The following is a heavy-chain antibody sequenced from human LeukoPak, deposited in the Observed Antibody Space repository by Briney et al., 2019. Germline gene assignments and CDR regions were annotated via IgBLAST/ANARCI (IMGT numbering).Heavy chain of an antibody. J-gene: IGHJ5*02. V-gene: IGHV4-4*02. Sequence: SETLSLTCGVSGGSITTTNFWSWVRQPPGGGLEWIGEISLTGRTRYNPSLESRVTISIDESKNHLYLNLASVTAADTAVYYCSRESGPYCPFGHWGQGTLVAVTS. CDR3: SRESGPYCPFGH. CDR1: GGSITTTNF. CDR2: ISLTGRT. D-gene: IGHD1-26*01.